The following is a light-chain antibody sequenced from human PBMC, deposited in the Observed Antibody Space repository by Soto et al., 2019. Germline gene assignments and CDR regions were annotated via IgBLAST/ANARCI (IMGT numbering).Light chain of an antibody. V-gene: IGLV2-18*02. CDR1: SSDVGNYNR. CDR3: TSYTSNRTGV. CDR2: EVT. J-gene: IGLJ3*02. Sequence: QSALTQPPSVSGSPGQSVTISCTGTSSDVGNYNRVSWYQQHPGTAPKLMIYEVTNRPSGVPNRFAASKSGNTASRTISGLQAEDEADYYCTSYTSNRTGVFGGGTKLTVL.